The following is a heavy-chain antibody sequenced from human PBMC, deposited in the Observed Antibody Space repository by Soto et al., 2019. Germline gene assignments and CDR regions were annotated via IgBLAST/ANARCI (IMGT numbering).Heavy chain of an antibody. CDR1: GVSLSNAGMG. D-gene: IGHD5-18*01. J-gene: IGHJ6*02. Sequence: SGPTTVNTTETPTLTCTVSGVSLSNAGMGVSWIRQPPGKALEWLAHIFSNDEKSYSTSLKSRLTVSKDTSKSQLALTMTNMNLVDKATSYCSRRTGWIQLCSCYYGLEFGGQGTTVTVSS. CDR3: SRRTGWIQLCSCYYGLEF. V-gene: IGHV2-26*01. CDR2: IFSNDEK.